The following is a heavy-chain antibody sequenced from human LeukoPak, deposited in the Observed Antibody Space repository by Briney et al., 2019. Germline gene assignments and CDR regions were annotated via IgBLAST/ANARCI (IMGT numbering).Heavy chain of an antibody. V-gene: IGHV4-30-4*08. J-gene: IGHJ4*02. CDR1: GVSVGSGDYF. D-gene: IGHD2-2*01. Sequence: SQTLSLTCTVSGVSVGSGDYFWSWIRQPPGKGLEWIGYIYFSGSTDSNPSLERRVTVSIDTSKNQFSLKLRSVTAADTAVYYCTRNASTDYWGQGLLVTVSS. CDR3: TRNASTDY. CDR2: IYFSGST.